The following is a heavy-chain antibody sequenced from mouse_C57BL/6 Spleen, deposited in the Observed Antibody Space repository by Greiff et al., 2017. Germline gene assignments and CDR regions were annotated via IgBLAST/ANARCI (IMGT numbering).Heavy chain of an antibody. J-gene: IGHJ4*01. CDR1: GYTFTSYW. CDR3: ARYSHYYAMDY. V-gene: IGHV1-69*01. CDR2: IDPSDSYT. Sequence: QVQLKQPGAELVMPGASVKLSCKASGYTFTSYWMHWVKQRPGQGLEWIGEIDPSDSYTNYNQKFKGKSTLTVDKSSSTAYMQLSSLTSEDSAVYYCARYSHYYAMDYWGQGTSVTVSS.